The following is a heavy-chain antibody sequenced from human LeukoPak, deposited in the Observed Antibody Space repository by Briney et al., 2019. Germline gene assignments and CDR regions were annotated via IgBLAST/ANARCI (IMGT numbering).Heavy chain of an antibody. J-gene: IGHJ4*02. CDR1: VFIFNIYA. D-gene: IGHD3-22*01. CDR3: AKGSYYDSSGSFYFDY. V-gene: IGHV3-30-3*01. CDR2: ISYDGSNK. Sequence: GGSLRLSCAASVFIFNIYAIHWLRHAPGKGLEWVAVISYDGSNKYYADSVKGRFTISRDNSKNTLYLQMNSLRAEDTAVYYCAKGSYYDSSGSFYFDYWGQGTLVTVSS.